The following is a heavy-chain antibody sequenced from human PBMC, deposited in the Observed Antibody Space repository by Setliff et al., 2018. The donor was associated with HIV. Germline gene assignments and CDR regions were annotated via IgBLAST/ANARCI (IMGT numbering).Heavy chain of an antibody. J-gene: IGHJ4*03. V-gene: IGHV3-30*18. D-gene: IGHD3-22*01. CDR2: ISYDGSNK. CDR3: AKDTLTSYDTSGYYDSYFDY. CDR1: GFTFSTYG. Sequence: GGSLRLSCATSGFTFSTYGMHWVRQAPGRGLEWVAVISYDGSNKHYADSVKGLFTISRDYSKTTLYLQMNSMRAEDTAVYYCAKDTLTSYDTSGYYDSYFDYWGQGTLVTVSS.